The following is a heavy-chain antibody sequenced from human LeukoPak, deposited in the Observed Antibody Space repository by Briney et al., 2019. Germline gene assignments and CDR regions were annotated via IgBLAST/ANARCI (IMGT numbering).Heavy chain of an antibody. V-gene: IGHV3-30*18. D-gene: IGHD3-10*01. CDR1: GFTFSGYG. CDR2: ISYDGSNK. J-gene: IGHJ4*02. CDR3: TKDLSPNYGSGGFDY. Sequence: GGSLRLSCAASGFTFSGYGMHWFRQAPGKGREGLTIISYDGSNKYYADSVKGRFTISRDNSKNTLYLQMNSLRAEDTAVYYCTKDLSPNYGSGGFDYWGQGTLVTVSS.